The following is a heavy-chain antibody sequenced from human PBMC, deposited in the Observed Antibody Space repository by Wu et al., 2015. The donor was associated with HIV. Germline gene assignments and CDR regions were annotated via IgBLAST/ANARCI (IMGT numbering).Heavy chain of an antibody. V-gene: IGHV1-2*02. CDR1: GYTFTGYY. CDR2: INPNSGGT. J-gene: IGHJ6*02. Sequence: VQLVQVWGVRWKKPGASRERSPARRSGYTFTGYYMHWVRQAPGQGLEWMGWINPNSGGTNYAQKFQGRVTMTRDTSISTAYMELSRLRSDDTAVYYCARSGRPPTQEITMLRGYYYGMDVWGQGTTVTVSS. CDR3: ARSGRPPTQEITMLRGYYYGMDV. D-gene: IGHD3-10*01.